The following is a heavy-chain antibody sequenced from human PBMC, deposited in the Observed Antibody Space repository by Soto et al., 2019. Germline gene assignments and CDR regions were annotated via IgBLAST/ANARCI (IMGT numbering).Heavy chain of an antibody. CDR1: GDSINSDKYY. J-gene: IGHJ4*02. V-gene: IGHV4-39*01. D-gene: IGHD3-9*01. Sequence: QLQLQESGPGLVKPSETLSLTCSVSGDSINSDKYYWGWIRQPPGKGLEWIGRIYFRGNTYYNPSLQTRVTISLDKSKNQFSLKLNSVTAADSAVYFCARLEGLATISYYFDFWGQGALVTVSS. CDR3: ARLEGLATISYYFDF. CDR2: IYFRGNT.